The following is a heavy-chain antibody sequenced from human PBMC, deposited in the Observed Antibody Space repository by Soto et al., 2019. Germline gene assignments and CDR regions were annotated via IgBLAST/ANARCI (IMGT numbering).Heavy chain of an antibody. CDR1: GYTFTSYY. CDR3: ARDHITTTRRNYGMDV. Sequence: GASVKVSCKASGYTFTSYYMHWVRQAPGQGLEWMGIINPSGGSTSYAQKFQGRVTMNRDTSTSTVYMELSSLRSEDTAVYYCARDHITTTRRNYGMDVWGQGTTVTVSS. J-gene: IGHJ6*02. D-gene: IGHD1-1*01. V-gene: IGHV1-46*01. CDR2: INPSGGST.